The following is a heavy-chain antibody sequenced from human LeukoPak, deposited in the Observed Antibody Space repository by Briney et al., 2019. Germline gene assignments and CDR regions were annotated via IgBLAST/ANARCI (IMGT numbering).Heavy chain of an antibody. J-gene: IGHJ3*02. V-gene: IGHV3-20*04. CDR1: GFTFDDYG. D-gene: IGHD6-19*01. CDR3: ARDGPIAVAGILDAFDI. Sequence: GGSLRLSCAASGFTFDDYGMSWVRQAPGKGLEWVSGINWNGGSTGYADSVKGRFTISRDNAKNSLYLQMNSLRAEDTALYYCARDGPIAVAGILDAFDIWGQGTMVTVSS. CDR2: INWNGGST.